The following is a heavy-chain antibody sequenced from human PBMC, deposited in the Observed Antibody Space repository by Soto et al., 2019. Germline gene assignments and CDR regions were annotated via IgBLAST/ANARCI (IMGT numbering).Heavy chain of an antibody. CDR1: GFTVSTYW. Sequence: EVQLVESRGGLVQPGGSLRLSCAASGFTVSTYWMHWVRQDPGKGLMWVSRISPDGSTTTYADPVRGRFTISRDTAENTLYLQMNSLRVEDTAVYYCAKDRVPYSDYGRYFDLWGRGTLVTVSS. CDR2: ISPDGSTT. CDR3: AKDRVPYSDYGRYFDL. D-gene: IGHD4-17*01. J-gene: IGHJ2*01. V-gene: IGHV3-74*01.